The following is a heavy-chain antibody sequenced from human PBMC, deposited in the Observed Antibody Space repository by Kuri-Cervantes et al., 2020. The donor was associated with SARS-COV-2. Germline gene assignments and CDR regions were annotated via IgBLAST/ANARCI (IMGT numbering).Heavy chain of an antibody. CDR1: GYSFTRQW. CDR2: IYPGESDT. D-gene: IGHD4-17*01. V-gene: IGHV5-51*01. J-gene: IGHJ5*02. CDR3: ATGGDFGDYRWFDP. Sequence: KLSCKGSGYSFTRQWSGWVCQRPGKGLEWMGNIYPGESDTRYSPSFQGQVTISADKSISTAYLQWSSLKASDTAKYYCATGGDFGDYRWFDPWGQGTLVTVSS.